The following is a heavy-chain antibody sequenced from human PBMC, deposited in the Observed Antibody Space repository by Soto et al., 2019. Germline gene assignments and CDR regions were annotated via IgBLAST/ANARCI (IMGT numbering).Heavy chain of an antibody. CDR2: ISAYNGNT. J-gene: IGHJ4*02. D-gene: IGHD2-2*01. V-gene: IGHV1-18*01. CDR3: ARAPYCSSTSCMGYYFDY. Sequence: ASVKVSCKASGYTFTSYGISWVRQAPGQGLEWMGWISAYNGNTNYAQKLQGRVTMTTDTSTSTAYMELRSLRSDDTAVYYCARAPYCSSTSCMGYYFDYWGQGTLVTVSS. CDR1: GYTFTSYG.